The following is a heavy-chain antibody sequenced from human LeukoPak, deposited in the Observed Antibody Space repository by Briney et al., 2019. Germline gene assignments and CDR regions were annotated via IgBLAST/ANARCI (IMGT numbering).Heavy chain of an antibody. V-gene: IGHV3-9*01. Sequence: GGSLRLSCAASGFTFDDYAMHWVRQAPGKGLEWVSGISWNSGSIGYADSVKGRFTISRDNSKNTLYLQMNSLRAEDTAVYYCARDWEGFDYWGQGTLVTVSS. CDR1: GFTFDDYA. J-gene: IGHJ4*02. D-gene: IGHD1-26*01. CDR3: ARDWEGFDY. CDR2: ISWNSGSI.